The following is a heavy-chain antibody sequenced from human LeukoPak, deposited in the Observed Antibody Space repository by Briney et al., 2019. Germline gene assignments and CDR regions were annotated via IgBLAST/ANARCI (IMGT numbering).Heavy chain of an antibody. CDR2: ISGYNGNT. Sequence: ASVKVSCKTSGYTFTNHGIGWVRQAPGLGLEWMGWISGYNGNTKYAQKFRGRVTINTDTSTSTAYMELRSLRSDDTAVYYCARQVDSIMALPDYWGQGTRVTVSS. J-gene: IGHJ4*02. CDR3: ARQVDSIMALPDY. CDR1: GYTFTNHG. V-gene: IGHV1-18*01. D-gene: IGHD5-18*01.